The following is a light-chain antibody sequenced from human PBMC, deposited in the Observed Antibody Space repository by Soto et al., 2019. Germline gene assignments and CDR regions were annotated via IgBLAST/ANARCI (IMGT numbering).Light chain of an antibody. J-gene: IGKJ2*01. V-gene: IGKV3-20*01. Sequence: EIVLTQSPGTLSLSPGERATLSCRASQSVSRKFLAWYQQKPGQAPRLLIYGASSRATGVPDRFSGSGSGTDFTLTISRLEPEDFAVYHCQQYGSSLYTFGQGTKLEIK. CDR2: GAS. CDR3: QQYGSSLYT. CDR1: QSVSRKF.